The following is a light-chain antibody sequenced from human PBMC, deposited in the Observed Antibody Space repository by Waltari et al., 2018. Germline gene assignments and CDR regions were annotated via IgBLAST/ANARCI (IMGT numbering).Light chain of an antibody. V-gene: IGKV3-11*01. Sequence: EIVLTQSPATLSLSPGERATLSCRASQSVSSYLAWYQQKPGQAPRLLIYDASNRATGIPVRFSGSGSGTDFTLTISSLEPEDFAVYYCQQRSNWPPNLTFGGGTKVEIK. CDR1: QSVSSY. CDR2: DAS. CDR3: QQRSNWPPNLT. J-gene: IGKJ4*01.